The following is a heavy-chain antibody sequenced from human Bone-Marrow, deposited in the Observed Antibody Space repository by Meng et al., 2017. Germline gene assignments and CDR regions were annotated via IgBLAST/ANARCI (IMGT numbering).Heavy chain of an antibody. CDR1: GFTFSSYA. Sequence: GESLKISCAASGFTFSSYAMSWVRQAPGKGLEWVSAISGSGGSTYYADSVKGRFTISRDNSKSTLYLQMNSLRAEDTAVYYCARDVPLGYSSSWYPLDYWGQGTLVTVSS. D-gene: IGHD6-13*01. CDR3: ARDVPLGYSSSWYPLDY. J-gene: IGHJ4*02. V-gene: IGHV3-23*01. CDR2: ISGSGGST.